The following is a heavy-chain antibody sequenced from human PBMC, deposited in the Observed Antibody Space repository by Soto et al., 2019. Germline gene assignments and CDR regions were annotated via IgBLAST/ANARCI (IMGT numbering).Heavy chain of an antibody. CDR3: ARGGMIVVVPSAGYYYYYGMDV. J-gene: IGHJ6*02. D-gene: IGHD3-22*01. V-gene: IGHV4-61*01. CDR2: IYYSGST. Sequence: SETLSLTCTVSGGSVSSGSYYWSWIRQPPGKGLEWIGYIYYSGSTNYNPSLKSRVTISVDTSKNQFSLKLSSVTAADTAVYYCARGGMIVVVPSAGYYYYYGMDVWGQGTTVTVSS. CDR1: GGSVSSGSYY.